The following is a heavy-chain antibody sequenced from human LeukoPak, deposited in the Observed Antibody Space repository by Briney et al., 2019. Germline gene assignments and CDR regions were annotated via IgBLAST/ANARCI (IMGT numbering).Heavy chain of an antibody. J-gene: IGHJ4*02. Sequence: PGGSLRLSCVVSGFPFSNNPMNWVRQAPGKGLEWVSYISTDITTTYYAESVKRRFTISRDNAKNSLYLQMNSLRVEDTAVYYCARDGGKGYEIDYWGQGTLVTVSS. CDR2: ISTDITTT. CDR1: GFPFSNNP. D-gene: IGHD2-2*01. CDR3: ARDGGKGYEIDY. V-gene: IGHV3-48*01.